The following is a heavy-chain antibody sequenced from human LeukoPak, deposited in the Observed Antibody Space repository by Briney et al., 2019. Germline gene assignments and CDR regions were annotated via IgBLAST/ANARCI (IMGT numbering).Heavy chain of an antibody. CDR1: GFTFSSYA. V-gene: IGHV3-48*02. CDR2: TSSSSSTI. Sequence: GGSLRLSCAASGFTFSSYAMSWVRQAPGKGLEWVSYTSSSSSTIYYADSVKGRFTISRDNAKNSLYLQMNSLRDEDTAVYYCARDFAHCSSTSCYYRDNWFDPWGQGTLVTVSS. D-gene: IGHD2-2*01. J-gene: IGHJ5*02. CDR3: ARDFAHCSSTSCYYRDNWFDP.